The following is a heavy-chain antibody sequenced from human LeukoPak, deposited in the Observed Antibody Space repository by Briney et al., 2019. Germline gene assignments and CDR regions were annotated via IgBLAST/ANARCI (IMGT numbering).Heavy chain of an antibody. CDR3: ARNPEIVVVIGGPSAAFDI. Sequence: GASVKVSCKASGYTFTGYYMHWVRQAPGQGLEWMGWINPNSGGTNYAQKFQGRVTMTRDTSISTAYMELSRLRSDDTAVYYCARNPEIVVVIGGPSAAFDIWGQGTMVTVSS. CDR1: GYTFTGYY. CDR2: INPNSGGT. V-gene: IGHV1-2*02. J-gene: IGHJ3*02. D-gene: IGHD3-22*01.